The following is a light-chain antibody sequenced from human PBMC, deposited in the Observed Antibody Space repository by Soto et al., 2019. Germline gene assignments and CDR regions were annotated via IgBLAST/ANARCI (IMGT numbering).Light chain of an antibody. V-gene: IGLV2-14*03. Sequence: QSALTQPASVSGSPGQSITISCTGTSFDVGGYNYVSWYQQHPGKAPKLMIYDVSNRPSGVSNRFSGSKSGNTASLTISGLQAEYEAHYYCSSYTRTTSRVVFGGGTKLTVL. CDR2: DVS. CDR3: SSYTRTTSRVV. J-gene: IGLJ2*01. CDR1: SFDVGGYNY.